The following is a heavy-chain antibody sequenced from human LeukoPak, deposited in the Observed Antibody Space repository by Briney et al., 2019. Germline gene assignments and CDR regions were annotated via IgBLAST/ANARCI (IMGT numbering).Heavy chain of an antibody. V-gene: IGHV4-61*02. Sequence: PSETLSLTCTVSGGSISSGSYYWSWIRQPAGKGLEWIGRIYTSGSTNYNPSLKSRVTMSVDTSKNQFSLKLSSVTAADTAVYYCAREMGWELLTTGAFDIWGQGTMVTVSS. CDR1: GGSISSGSYY. D-gene: IGHD1-26*01. CDR2: IYTSGST. J-gene: IGHJ3*02. CDR3: AREMGWELLTTGAFDI.